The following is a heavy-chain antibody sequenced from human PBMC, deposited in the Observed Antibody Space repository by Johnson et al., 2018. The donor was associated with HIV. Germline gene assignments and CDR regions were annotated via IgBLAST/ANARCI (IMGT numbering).Heavy chain of an antibody. CDR2: IKQDGSEK. Sequence: VQLVESGGGVVQPGRSLRLSCAASGFTFNSYAMHWVRQAPGRGLEWVANIKQDGSEKYYVDSVKGRFTISRDNAKNSLYLQMNSLRAEDTAVYYCARDWGTRGWDDAFDIWGQGTMVTVSS. V-gene: IGHV3-7*01. CDR1: GFTFNSYA. CDR3: ARDWGTRGWDDAFDI. D-gene: IGHD3-16*01. J-gene: IGHJ3*02.